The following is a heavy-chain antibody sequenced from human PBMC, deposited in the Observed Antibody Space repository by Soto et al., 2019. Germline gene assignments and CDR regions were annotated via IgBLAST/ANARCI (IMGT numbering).Heavy chain of an antibody. CDR3: ARGRRYYFGSSAYYFDY. CDR2: INYSGST. D-gene: IGHD3-22*01. J-gene: IGHJ4*02. V-gene: IGHV4-59*08. Sequence: SETLSLTCTVSGGSISSYYWSWIRQPPGKGLEWIGDINYSGSTYYNPSLKSRFTISVDTSKNQFSLKLDSVTAADTAVYYCARGRRYYFGSSAYYFDYWGQGALVTVSX. CDR1: GGSISSYY.